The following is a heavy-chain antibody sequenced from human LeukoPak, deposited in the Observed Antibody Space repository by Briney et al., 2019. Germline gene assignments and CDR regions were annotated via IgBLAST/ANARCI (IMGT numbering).Heavy chain of an antibody. V-gene: IGHV4-61*09. CDR2: IYTSGTT. J-gene: IGHJ4*02. Sequence: PSETLSLTCTVSGGSISSDNYYWTWIRQPAGKGLEWIGHIYTSGTTNYNPSLKSRVTILLDTSKNQFSLNLNSVTAADTAIYHCARMFEYWGQGTLVTVSS. CDR3: ARMFEY. CDR1: GGSISSDNYY.